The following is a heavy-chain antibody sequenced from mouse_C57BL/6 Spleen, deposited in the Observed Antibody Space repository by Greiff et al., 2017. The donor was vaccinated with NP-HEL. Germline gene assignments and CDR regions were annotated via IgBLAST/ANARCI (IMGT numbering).Heavy chain of an antibody. V-gene: IGHV1-50*01. CDR1: GYTFTSYW. CDR2: IDPSDSYT. J-gene: IGHJ2*01. D-gene: IGHD4-1*02. CDR3: ARSPNWDFDY. Sequence: VQLQQPGAELVKPGASVKLSCKASGYTFTSYWMQWVKQRPGQGLEWIGEIDPSDSYTNYNQKFKGKATLTVDTSSSTAYMQLSSLTSEDSAVYYCARSPNWDFDYWGQGTTLTVSS.